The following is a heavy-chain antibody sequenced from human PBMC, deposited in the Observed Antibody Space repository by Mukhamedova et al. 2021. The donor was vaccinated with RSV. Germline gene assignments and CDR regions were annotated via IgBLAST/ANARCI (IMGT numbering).Heavy chain of an antibody. Sequence: QWYQRRVTMTADESTSTAYMELSSLRSEDTAVYYCAREFLYDSSGYQGYFDYWGQGTLVTVSS. D-gene: IGHD3-22*01. V-gene: IGHV1-69*01. CDR3: AREFLYDSSGYQGYFDY. J-gene: IGHJ4*02.